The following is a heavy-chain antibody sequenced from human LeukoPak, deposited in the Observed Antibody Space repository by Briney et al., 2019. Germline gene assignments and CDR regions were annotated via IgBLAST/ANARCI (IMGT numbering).Heavy chain of an antibody. CDR1: GFIFSTYA. CDR3: AKYCSGGNCYSGLS. CDR2: ISGDGST. D-gene: IGHD2-15*01. J-gene: IGHJ5*02. V-gene: IGHV3-23*01. Sequence: GGSLRLSCAASGFIFSTYAMTWVRQAPWKGLEWVSTISGDGSTYYTGSVKGRFTISRDNSKNTLFLQMNSLRAEDTAVYYCAKYCSGGNCYSGLSWGQGTRVTVSS.